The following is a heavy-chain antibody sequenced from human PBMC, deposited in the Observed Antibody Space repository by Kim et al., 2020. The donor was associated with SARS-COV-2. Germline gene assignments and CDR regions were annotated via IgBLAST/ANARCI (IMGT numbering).Heavy chain of an antibody. D-gene: IGHD5-12*01. CDR2: IDPSDSYT. CDR3: ARGDGYNSNLFDP. CDR1: GYSFTSYW. V-gene: IGHV5-10-1*01. Sequence: GESLKISCKGSGYSFTSYWISWVRQMPGKGLEWMGRIDPSDSYTNYSPSFQGHVTISADKSISTAYLQWSSLKAPDTAMYYCARGDGYNSNLFDPWGQGTLVTVSS. J-gene: IGHJ5*02.